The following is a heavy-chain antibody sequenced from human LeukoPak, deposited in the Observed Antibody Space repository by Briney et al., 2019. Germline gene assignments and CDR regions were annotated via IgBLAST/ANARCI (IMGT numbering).Heavy chain of an antibody. V-gene: IGHV3-48*03. CDR2: ITGSGGDI. D-gene: IGHD3-22*01. Sequence: PGGSLRLSCVASGFTFSSYEMNWVRQAPGKGLEWVSYITGSGGDIPYADSVKGRFTISRDNAKNSLYLQMNSLRAEDTAVYYCARGSYYYDTTVYYAPDFWGQGTLVTVSS. J-gene: IGHJ4*02. CDR1: GFTFSSYE. CDR3: ARGSYYYDTTVYYAPDF.